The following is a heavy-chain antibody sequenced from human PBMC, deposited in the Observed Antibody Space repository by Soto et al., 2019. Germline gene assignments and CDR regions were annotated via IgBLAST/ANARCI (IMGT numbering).Heavy chain of an antibody. D-gene: IGHD2-8*01. Sequence: GGSLRLSCAASGFIFSNYGMHWVRQAPGKGLEWVAGISYDGYNKYYAESVKGRFTISRDNSKNTLYLQMNSLRVEDTAVYYCAKDLGTKGPRPPLRYYGMDVWGQGTTVTVSS. CDR1: GFIFSNYG. V-gene: IGHV3-30*18. J-gene: IGHJ6*02. CDR2: ISYDGYNK. CDR3: AKDLGTKGPRPPLRYYGMDV.